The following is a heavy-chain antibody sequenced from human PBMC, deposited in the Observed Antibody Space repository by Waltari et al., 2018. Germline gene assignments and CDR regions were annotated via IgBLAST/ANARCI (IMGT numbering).Heavy chain of an antibody. CDR1: GGPFSRYA. D-gene: IGHD3-3*01. CDR3: ARATYYDFWSGYWFDP. Sequence: QVQLVQSGAEVKKPGSSVKVSCKASGGPFSRYAISWVRQAPGQGLEWMGGIIPIFGTANYAQKFQGRVTITADESTSTAYMELSSLRSEDTAVYYCARATYYDFWSGYWFDPWGQGTLVTVSS. CDR2: IIPIFGTA. J-gene: IGHJ5*02. V-gene: IGHV1-69*12.